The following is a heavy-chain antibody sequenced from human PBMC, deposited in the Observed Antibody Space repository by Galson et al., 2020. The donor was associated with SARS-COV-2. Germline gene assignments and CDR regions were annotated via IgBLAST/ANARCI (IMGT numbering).Heavy chain of an antibody. J-gene: IGHJ3*02. Sequence: GRSLRLSCAASRFTASSSYMSWVRQAPGRGLEWVSVIYSGGTTYYTDSVKGRFTVSRDNSKDTLYLQMNSLRAEDAAVYYCARHYDSTGVYAFDIWGQGTAVTVSS. CDR1: RFTASSSY. V-gene: IGHV3-53*01. CDR3: ARHYDSTGVYAFDI. D-gene: IGHD3-22*01. CDR2: IYSGGTT.